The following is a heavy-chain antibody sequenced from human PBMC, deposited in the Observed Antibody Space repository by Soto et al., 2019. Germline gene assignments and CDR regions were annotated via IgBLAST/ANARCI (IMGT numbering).Heavy chain of an antibody. Sequence: PGGSLRLSCAASGFTFTDYAMHWVRQVPGKGLEHVSAISNNGGSTYYSDSVKGRFTISRDNSKNTLHLQMGSLRADDMAIYYCARRLNCGGDCEIDYWGRGTLVTVSS. J-gene: IGHJ4*02. D-gene: IGHD2-21*02. V-gene: IGHV3-64*02. CDR2: ISNNGGST. CDR3: ARRLNCGGDCEIDY. CDR1: GFTFTDYA.